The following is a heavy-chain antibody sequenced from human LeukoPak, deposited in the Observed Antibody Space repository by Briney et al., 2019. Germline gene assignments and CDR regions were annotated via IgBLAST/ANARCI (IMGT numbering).Heavy chain of an antibody. J-gene: IGHJ4*02. CDR2: IAEDGSNE. CDR1: GFTFSSYG. CDR3: AKDRETTSSGTFDY. Sequence: GGALRLSCAASGFTFSSYGMHCVRQAPGKGLEWVAFIAEDGSNEKYTDSVKGRFTISRDNSNNTLYLRMNSLRAEDTGVYYCAKDRETTSSGTFDYWGQGTLVTVSS. D-gene: IGHD1-1*01. V-gene: IGHV3-30*18.